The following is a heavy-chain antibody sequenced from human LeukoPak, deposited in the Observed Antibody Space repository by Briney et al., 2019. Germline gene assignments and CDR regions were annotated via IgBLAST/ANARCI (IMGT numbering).Heavy chain of an antibody. V-gene: IGHV3-49*03. D-gene: IGHD2-2*01. J-gene: IGHJ4*02. Sequence: CLRLSCTASGFTFGDYAMSWIRQAPGKGLEWVGFIRRKGYGGTPGDAASVRGRFTVSRDDSEGIAYLQMSSLKTEDTAVYFCARAGKRDIVVVPAAHDYGAREPLVAVSS. CDR2: IRRKGYGGTP. CDR1: GFTFGDYA. CDR3: ARAGKRDIVVVPAAHDY.